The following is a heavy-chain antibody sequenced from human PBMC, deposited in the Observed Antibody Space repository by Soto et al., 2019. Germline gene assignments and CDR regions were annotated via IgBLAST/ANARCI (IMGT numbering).Heavy chain of an antibody. CDR1: GFTFSNAW. Sequence: GGSLRLSCAASGFTFSNAWMNWVRQAPGKGLEWVGRIKSKTDGGTTDYAAPVKGRFTISRDDSKNTLYLQMNSLKTEDTAVYYCTTDQGGEGYSYGSSYYYGMDVWGQGTTVTVSS. CDR2: IKSKTDGGTT. J-gene: IGHJ6*02. V-gene: IGHV3-15*07. D-gene: IGHD5-18*01. CDR3: TTDQGGEGYSYGSSYYYGMDV.